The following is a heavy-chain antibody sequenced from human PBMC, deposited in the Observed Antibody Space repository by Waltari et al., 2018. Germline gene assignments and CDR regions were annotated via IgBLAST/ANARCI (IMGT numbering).Heavy chain of an antibody. CDR3: ARDKEGYSYGFDY. D-gene: IGHD5-18*01. CDR2: IKQDGSEK. CDR1: GFTFSSYW. J-gene: IGHJ4*02. Sequence: EVQLVESGGGLVQPGGSLRLSCAASGFTFSSYWMSWVRQAPGKGLEWVANIKQDGSEKYYVDSVKGRFTISRDNAKNSLYLQMNSLRAEDTAVYYCARDKEGYSYGFDYWGQGTLVTVSS. V-gene: IGHV3-7*01.